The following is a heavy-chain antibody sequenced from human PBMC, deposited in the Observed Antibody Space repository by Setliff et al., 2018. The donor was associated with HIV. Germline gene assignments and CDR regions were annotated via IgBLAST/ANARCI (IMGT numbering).Heavy chain of an antibody. Sequence: NPSETLSLTCTVSGGSISSYYWSWIRQPPGKGLEWIGCIYYSGSAYYNPSLQRRVTISVDTSKNQVSLKLNSMTAADTAVYFCVRGPQWLVQKGRVYYFDYWGQGTLVTVSS. CDR3: VRGPQWLVQKGRVYYFDY. V-gene: IGHV4-59*08. J-gene: IGHJ4*02. CDR1: GGSISSYY. CDR2: IYYSGSA. D-gene: IGHD6-19*01.